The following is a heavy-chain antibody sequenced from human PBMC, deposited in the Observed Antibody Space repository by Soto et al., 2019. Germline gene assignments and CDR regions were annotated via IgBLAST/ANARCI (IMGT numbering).Heavy chain of an antibody. CDR2: ISSSSSYI. J-gene: IGHJ6*02. V-gene: IGHV3-21*01. Sequence: SLKTSYAASGFMFGSYSMSWVRQAPGKGLELVSSISSSSSYIYYADSVKGRFTISRDNAKNSLYLQMKSLRAEDTAVYYCARDQGYCTNGVCYIGYYGMDVWGQGTTVTVSS. D-gene: IGHD2-8*01. CDR3: ARDQGYCTNGVCYIGYYGMDV. CDR1: GFMFGSYS.